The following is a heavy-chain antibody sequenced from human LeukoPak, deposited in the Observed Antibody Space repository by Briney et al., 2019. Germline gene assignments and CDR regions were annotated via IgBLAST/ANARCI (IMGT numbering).Heavy chain of an antibody. CDR3: ARAGYGDSDFDY. Sequence: SETLSLTCTVSVCSIHSYWSWIRQPAGKGLEWIGRISGSGTITYNPALQSRLTISIDTSKNQFSLKLMSVTAADTAVYYCARAGYGDSDFDYWGQGTLVTVSS. V-gene: IGHV4-4*07. CDR2: ISGSGTI. J-gene: IGHJ4*02. CDR1: VCSIHSY. D-gene: IGHD4-17*01.